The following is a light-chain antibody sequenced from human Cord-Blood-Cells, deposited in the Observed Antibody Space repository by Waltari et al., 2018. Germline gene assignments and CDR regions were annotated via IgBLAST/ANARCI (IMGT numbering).Light chain of an antibody. CDR1: QGISSY. CDR3: QQYYSYPQT. J-gene: IGKJ3*01. CDR2: AAS. V-gene: IGKV1-8*01. Sequence: AIRITQSPSSLSASTGDRVTITCRASQGISSYLAWYQQKPGKAPKLLIFAASTLQSGVPSRFSGSGSWTDVTITISCLQSEDFATYYCQQYYSYPQTFGPGTKVDIK.